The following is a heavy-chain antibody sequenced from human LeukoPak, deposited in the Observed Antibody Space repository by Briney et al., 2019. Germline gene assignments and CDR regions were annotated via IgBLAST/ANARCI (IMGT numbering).Heavy chain of an antibody. CDR2: IYHSGST. CDR3: ARAHPLRFSDY. V-gene: IGHV4-38-2*02. D-gene: IGHD3-3*01. J-gene: IGHJ4*02. Sequence: SETLSLTCTVSGYSISNGYYWGWIRQPPGKGLEWIATIYHSGSTYYNPSLKSRVTISVDTSKNQFSLKLSSVTAADTAVYYCARAHPLRFSDYWGQGTLVTVSS. CDR1: GYSISNGYY.